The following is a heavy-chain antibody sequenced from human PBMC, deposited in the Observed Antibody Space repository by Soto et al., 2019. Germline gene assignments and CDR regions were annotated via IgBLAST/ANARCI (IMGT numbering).Heavy chain of an antibody. CDR1: GFTFNTYV. Sequence: EVQLLESGGGLAQPGGSLRLSCSASGFTFNTYVMTWVRQAPGKGLEWVSTISDRGRSIYYSDSVKGRFTISRDNSENTLYRQMNSLGPDDAAVYYCAKGFSGYDYSVDFWGQGTLVTVSS. CDR2: ISDRGRSI. D-gene: IGHD5-12*01. CDR3: AKGFSGYDYSVDF. V-gene: IGHV3-23*01. J-gene: IGHJ4*02.